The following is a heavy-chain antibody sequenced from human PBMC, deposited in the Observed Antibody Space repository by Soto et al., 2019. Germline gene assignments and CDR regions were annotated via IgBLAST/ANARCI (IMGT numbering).Heavy chain of an antibody. CDR2: ISAYNGNT. J-gene: IGHJ6*02. CDR3: ARDTPYSYGSAHYYYYGMDV. D-gene: IGHD3-10*01. CDR1: GYTFTSYG. V-gene: IGHV1-18*01. Sequence: GASVKVSCKVSGYTFTSYGISWVRQAPGQGLEWMGWISAYNGNTNYAQKLQGRVTMTTDTSTSTAYMELRSLRSDDTAVYYCARDTPYSYGSAHYYYYGMDVWGQGTTVTVSS.